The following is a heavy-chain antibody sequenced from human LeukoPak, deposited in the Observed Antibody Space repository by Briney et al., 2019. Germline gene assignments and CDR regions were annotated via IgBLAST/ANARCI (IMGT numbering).Heavy chain of an antibody. CDR3: ARGKGDNYDILTGQPGGFDP. J-gene: IGHJ5*02. CDR1: GGSISSSSYY. CDR2: IYHSGST. V-gene: IGHV4-39*07. Sequence: PSETLSLTCTVSGGSISSSSYYWGWIRRPPGKGLEWIGEIYHSGSTNYNPFLKSRVTISVDKSKNQFSLKLSSVTAADTAVYYCARGKGDNYDILTGQPGGFDPWGQGTLVTVSS. D-gene: IGHD3-9*01.